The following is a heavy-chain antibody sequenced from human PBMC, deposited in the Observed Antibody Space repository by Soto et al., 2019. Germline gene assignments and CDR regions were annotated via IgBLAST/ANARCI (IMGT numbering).Heavy chain of an antibody. V-gene: IGHV1-69*06. D-gene: IGHD5-18*01. CDR2: IVPRFGSP. CDR3: ARDWIQLRLGKYSFNGMDV. Sequence: QVQLVQSGAEMRKPGSSLRVSCKASGGTFSDYAFSWVRQAPGQGLEWMGGIVPRFGSPNYAQKFGGRVTITADTSSSTVYMALSSRRFDDTAVYFCARDWIQLRLGKYSFNGMDVWGQGTTIIVSS. CDR1: GGTFSDYA. J-gene: IGHJ6*02.